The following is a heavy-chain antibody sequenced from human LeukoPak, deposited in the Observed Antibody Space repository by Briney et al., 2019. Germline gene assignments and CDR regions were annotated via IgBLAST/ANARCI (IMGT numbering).Heavy chain of an antibody. CDR1: GGTFISYA. V-gene: IGHV1-69*13. D-gene: IGHD4-17*01. CDR2: IIPIFGTA. CDR3: AREAYGDYETFDY. J-gene: IGHJ4*02. Sequence: GASVKVSCKASGGTFISYAISWVRQAPGQGLEWMGGIIPIFGTANYAQKIHGRVTITADESTSTAYMELSSLRSEDTAVYYCAREAYGDYETFDYWGQGTLVAVSS.